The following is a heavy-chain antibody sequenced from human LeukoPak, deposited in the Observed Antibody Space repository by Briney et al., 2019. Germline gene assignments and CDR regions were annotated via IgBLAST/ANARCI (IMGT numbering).Heavy chain of an antibody. Sequence: SETLSLTCTVSGDSISTYYWSWIRQPPGKGLEWIGYIYYRVTSDYNPSLKSRVTMSVDMSTRQISLKLSSVTAVDTAVYYCARAVGGDGSGSLWGPGTLVTVSS. V-gene: IGHV4-59*01. D-gene: IGHD3-10*01. CDR1: GDSISTYY. J-gene: IGHJ4*02. CDR2: IYYRVTS. CDR3: ARAVGGDGSGSL.